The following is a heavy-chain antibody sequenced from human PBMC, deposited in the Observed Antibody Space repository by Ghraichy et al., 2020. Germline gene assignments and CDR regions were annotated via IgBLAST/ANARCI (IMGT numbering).Heavy chain of an antibody. V-gene: IGHV2-26*01. CDR3: ARIQRHAIYYYGSGPYYFDY. CDR2: IFSNDEK. J-gene: IGHJ4*02. CDR1: GFSLSNARMG. D-gene: IGHD3-10*01. Sequence: SGPTLMKPTETLTLTCTVSGFSLSNARMGVSWIRQPPGKALEWLAHIFSNDEKSYSTSLKSRLTISKDTSKSQVVLTMTNMDPVDTATYYCARIQRHAIYYYGSGPYYFDYWGQGTLVTVSS.